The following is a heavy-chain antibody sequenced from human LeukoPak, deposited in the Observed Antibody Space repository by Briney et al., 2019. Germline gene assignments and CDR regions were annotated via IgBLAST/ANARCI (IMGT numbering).Heavy chain of an antibody. CDR1: GYTFSSYG. Sequence: ASVKVSCKASGYTFSSYGFSWVRQAPGQGLAWMGWINAYNGNTNYAQNLQGTVTMTTDTSTSTAYMELRSLRSDDTAVYYCARRQGTTLNFDYWGQGTLVTVSS. CDR3: ARRQGTTLNFDY. D-gene: IGHD1-1*01. CDR2: INAYNGNT. J-gene: IGHJ4*02. V-gene: IGHV1-18*01.